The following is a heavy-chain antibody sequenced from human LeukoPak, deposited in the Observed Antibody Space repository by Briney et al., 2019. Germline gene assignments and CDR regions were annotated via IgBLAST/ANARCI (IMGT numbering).Heavy chain of an antibody. CDR2: ISTYNGDT. CDR3: ARGDYDILTGYPREGYYYYMDV. CDR1: GYTFPNYG. Sequence: ASVKVSCKASGYTFPNYGISWVRQAPGQGLDWMGWISTYNGDTNYAQKLQGRVTMTTDTSTNTAYMELRSLRSEDTAVYYCARGDYDILTGYPREGYYYYMDVWGKGTTVTIS. D-gene: IGHD3-9*01. J-gene: IGHJ6*03. V-gene: IGHV1-18*01.